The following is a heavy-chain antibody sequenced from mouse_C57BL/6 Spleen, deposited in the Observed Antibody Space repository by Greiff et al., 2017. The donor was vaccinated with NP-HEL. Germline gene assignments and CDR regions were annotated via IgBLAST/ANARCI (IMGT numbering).Heavy chain of an antibody. Sequence: VQLQQSGPGLVQPSQSLSITCTVSGFSLTSYGVHWVRQPPGKGLEWLGVIWSGGSTDYNAAFISRLSISKDNSKSQVFFKMNSLQADDTAIYYCAKNQYSNYEGFAYWGQGTLVTVSA. CDR2: IWSGGST. CDR3: AKNQYSNYEGFAY. J-gene: IGHJ3*01. D-gene: IGHD2-5*01. CDR1: GFSLTSYG. V-gene: IGHV2-4*01.